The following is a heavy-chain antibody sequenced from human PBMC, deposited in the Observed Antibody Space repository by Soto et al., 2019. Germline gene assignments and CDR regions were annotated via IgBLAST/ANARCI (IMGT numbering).Heavy chain of an antibody. CDR1: GFTFSSYA. D-gene: IGHD1-7*01. CDR3: AKDHNWNYLGYFDY. J-gene: IGHJ4*02. V-gene: IGHV3-23*01. Sequence: PGGSLRLSXAASGFTFSSYAMSWVRQAPGKGLEWVSAISGSGGSTYYADSVKGRFTISRDNSKNTLYLQMNNLRAEDTAVYYCAKDHNWNYLGYFDYWGQGTLVTVSS. CDR2: ISGSGGST.